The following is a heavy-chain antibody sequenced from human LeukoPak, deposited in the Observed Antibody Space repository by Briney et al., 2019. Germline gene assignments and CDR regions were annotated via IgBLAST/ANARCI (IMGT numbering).Heavy chain of an antibody. Sequence: PGGSLRLSCAASGFSFDDYAMHWVRQAPGKGLEWVAGISWNSGSMDYVDSVKGRFTISRDNAKNSVYLQMNSLRAEDTAVYFCVSLGYSSSSVRYWGQGTLVTVSS. D-gene: IGHD6-6*01. CDR3: VSLGYSSSSVRY. J-gene: IGHJ4*02. CDR2: ISWNSGSM. CDR1: GFSFDDYA. V-gene: IGHV3-9*01.